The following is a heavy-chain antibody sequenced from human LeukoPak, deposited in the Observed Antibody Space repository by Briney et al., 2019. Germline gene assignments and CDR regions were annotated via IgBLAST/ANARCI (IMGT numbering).Heavy chain of an antibody. Sequence: ASVKVSCKASGGTFSSYAISWVRQAPGQGLEWMGGIIPIFGTANYAQKFQGRVTITADESTSTAHMELSSLRSEDTAVYYCAREIGGRAGNDVDNWFDPWGQGTLVTVSS. J-gene: IGHJ5*02. CDR3: AREIGGRAGNDVDNWFDP. CDR2: IIPIFGTA. V-gene: IGHV1-69*13. D-gene: IGHD6-19*01. CDR1: GGTFSSYA.